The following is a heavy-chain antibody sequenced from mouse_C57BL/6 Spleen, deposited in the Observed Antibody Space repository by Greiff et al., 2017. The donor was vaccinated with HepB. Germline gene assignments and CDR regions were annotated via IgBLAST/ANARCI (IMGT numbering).Heavy chain of an antibody. Sequence: DVQLVESGEGLVKPGGSLKLSCAASGFTFSSYAMSWVRQTPEKRLEWVAYISSGGDYIYYADTVKGRFTISRDNARNTLYLQMSSLKSEDTAMYYCTRVGYYGSSYEDAMDYWGQGTSVTVSS. CDR1: GFTFSSYA. CDR3: TRVGYYGSSYEDAMDY. CDR2: ISSGGDYI. V-gene: IGHV5-9-1*02. J-gene: IGHJ4*01. D-gene: IGHD1-1*01.